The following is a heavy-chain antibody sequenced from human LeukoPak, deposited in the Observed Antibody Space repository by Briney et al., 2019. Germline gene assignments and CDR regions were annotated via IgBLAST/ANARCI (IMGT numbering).Heavy chain of an antibody. J-gene: IGHJ6*03. CDR2: INTNSNYI. CDR3: ARDPYSGNYGDYYYYYMDV. CDR1: GFTFSNYK. D-gene: IGHD1-26*01. Sequence: GGSLRLSCAASGFTFSNYKMNWVRQAPGKGLEWVSSINTNSNYINYADSVKGRFTISRDNAKSSLYLQMNSLRDEDTAVYYCARDPYSGNYGDYYYYYMDVWGKGTTVTISS. V-gene: IGHV3-21*01.